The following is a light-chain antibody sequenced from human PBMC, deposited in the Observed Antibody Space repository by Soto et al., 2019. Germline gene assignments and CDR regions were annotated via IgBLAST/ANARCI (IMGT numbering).Light chain of an antibody. CDR2: EDS. J-gene: IGLJ1*01. Sequence: QSALTQPASVSGSPGQSITISCTGTSSDVGDYNLVSWYQQRPGKAPKLMIYEDSKRPSGISNRFSGSKSGNTASLTISGLQAEEEAHYYCCSYARTSTYVFGTGTKVTVL. V-gene: IGLV2-23*01. CDR1: SSDVGDYNL. CDR3: CSYARTSTYV.